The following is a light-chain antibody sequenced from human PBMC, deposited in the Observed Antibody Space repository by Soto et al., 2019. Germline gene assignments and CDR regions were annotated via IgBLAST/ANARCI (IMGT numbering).Light chain of an antibody. J-gene: IGKJ1*01. CDR1: QNIDNH. V-gene: IGKV3D-15*01. Sequence: IVMTQSPATLSLSPGERATLSCRASQNIDNHLAWYQQIPGQAPRLLMYAASTRATGISARFSGSGSGTECTLTISSLQSEDFAVYSCQEYNKWPSWPVGRGTKVEIK. CDR3: QEYNKWPSWP. CDR2: AAS.